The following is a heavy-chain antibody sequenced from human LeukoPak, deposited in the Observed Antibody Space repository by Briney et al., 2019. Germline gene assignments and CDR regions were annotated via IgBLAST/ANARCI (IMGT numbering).Heavy chain of an antibody. CDR2: ISAYNGIT. CDR1: GYTFRNFA. CDR3: ARFEDGSAWPWPGLDS. D-gene: IGHD5-24*01. Sequence: ASVKVSCKASGYTFRNFAISWVRQAPGQGLEWMGWISAYNGITNYAQRVQDRISLTTDISTSTAYMELRSLRTDDTATYFCARFEDGSAWPWPGLDSWGQGTLVTVSS. V-gene: IGHV1-18*01. J-gene: IGHJ4*02.